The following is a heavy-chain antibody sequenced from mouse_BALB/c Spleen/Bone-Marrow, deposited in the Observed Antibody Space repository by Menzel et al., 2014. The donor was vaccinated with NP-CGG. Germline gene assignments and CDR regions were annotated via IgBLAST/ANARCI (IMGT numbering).Heavy chain of an antibody. D-gene: IGHD1-1*01. CDR1: GFTFSSYA. V-gene: IGHV5-9-1*01. CDR2: ISSGGSYT. J-gene: IGHJ2*01. CDR3: ARFITSLVYFDY. Sequence: EVKVVESGGGLVKPGGSLKLSSAASGFTFSSYAMSWVRQTPEKRLEGVATISSGGSYTYYPDSVKGRFTISRDNAKNTLYLQMSSLRSEDTAMYYCARFITSLVYFDYWGQGTTLTVSS.